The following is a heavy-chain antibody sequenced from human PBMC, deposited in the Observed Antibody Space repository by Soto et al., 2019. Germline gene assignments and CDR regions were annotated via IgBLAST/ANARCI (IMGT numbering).Heavy chain of an antibody. CDR1: GFTFKNNW. CDR3: ARRRGAGGMDV. J-gene: IGHJ6*02. CDR2: LSYDGSTK. V-gene: IGHV3-7*01. D-gene: IGHD3-10*01. Sequence: PGGSLRLSCVASGFTFKNNWMSWVRQAPGKGLEWVANLSYDGSTKYYVDSVKGRFTISRDNAKNLLYLQMNTLRAEDTAVYYCARRRGAGGMDVWGQGTTVTVSS.